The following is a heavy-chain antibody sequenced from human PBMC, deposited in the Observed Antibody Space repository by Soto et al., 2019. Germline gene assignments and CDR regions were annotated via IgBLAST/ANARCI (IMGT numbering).Heavy chain of an antibody. CDR1: GFTFSSYA. J-gene: IGHJ4*02. CDR2: MSYDGSNK. V-gene: IGHV3-30-3*01. CDR3: ARFKGCTGGSCYPYFDY. D-gene: IGHD2-15*01. Sequence: QVQLEESGGGVVQPGRSLRLSCAASGFTFSSYAMHWVRQAPGKGLEWVAVMSYDGSNKYYADSVKGRFTISRDNSKNTLYLQMNILRAEDTAVYYCARFKGCTGGSCYPYFDYWGQGTLVTVSS.